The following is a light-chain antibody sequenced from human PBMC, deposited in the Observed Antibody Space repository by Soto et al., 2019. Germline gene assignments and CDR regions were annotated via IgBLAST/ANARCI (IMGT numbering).Light chain of an antibody. V-gene: IGLV1-40*01. CDR2: GNS. CDR3: QSYDSSLSGWV. Sequence: QSVLTQPPSVSGAPGQRVTISCTGSSSNIGAGYDVHWYQQLPGTAPKLLIHGNSNRPSGVPDRFSGSTSGTSASLAITGLQAEDEADYYCQSYDSSLSGWVFGGGTKRTVL. J-gene: IGLJ3*02. CDR1: SSNIGAGYD.